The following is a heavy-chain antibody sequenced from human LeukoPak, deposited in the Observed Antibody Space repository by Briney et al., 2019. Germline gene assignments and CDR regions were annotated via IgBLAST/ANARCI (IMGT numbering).Heavy chain of an antibody. J-gene: IGHJ4*02. CDR1: GGSISRYY. CDR2: IYTSGST. V-gene: IGHV4-4*09. CDR3: ARHERYGELDY. D-gene: IGHD5-18*01. Sequence: SETLSLTCGVSGGSISRYYWSWIRQPPGKGLEWIGYIYTSGSTNYNPSLKSRVTISVDTSKNQFSLKLSSVTAADTAVYYCARHERYGELDYWGQGTLVTVSS.